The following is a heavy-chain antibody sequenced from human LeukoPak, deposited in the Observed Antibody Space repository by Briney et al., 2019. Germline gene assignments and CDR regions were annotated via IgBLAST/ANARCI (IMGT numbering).Heavy chain of an antibody. CDR3: ARGPTRQYFDS. CDR1: GGSINSYY. D-gene: IGHD6-6*01. J-gene: IGHJ4*02. Sequence: KPSETLSLTCTVSGGSINSYYWSWIRQPQGKGLEWIGYIFYSGSTNYNPSLQSRVTISVDTSRNQFSLNLSSVTAADTAVYYCARGPTRQYFDSWGRGTLVTVSS. V-gene: IGHV4-59*01. CDR2: IFYSGST.